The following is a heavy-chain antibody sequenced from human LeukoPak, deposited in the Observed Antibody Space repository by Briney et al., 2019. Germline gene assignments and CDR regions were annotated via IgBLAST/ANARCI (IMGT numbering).Heavy chain of an antibody. J-gene: IGHJ4*02. Sequence: GGSLRLSCVASGFTFSSYAMSWVRQAPGKGLEWVSVVTGGGHNTYYADSVKGRFTMSRDNSKRTVYLQMNSLRAEDTAVYYCAKDRSSWYYPFDSWGQGTLVTVSS. V-gene: IGHV3-23*01. CDR2: VTGGGHNT. CDR1: GFTFSSYA. CDR3: AKDRSSWYYPFDS. D-gene: IGHD3-3*01.